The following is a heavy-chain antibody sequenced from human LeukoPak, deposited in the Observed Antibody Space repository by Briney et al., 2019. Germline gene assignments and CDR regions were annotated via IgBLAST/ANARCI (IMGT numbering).Heavy chain of an antibody. D-gene: IGHD2-2*01. Sequence: SETLSLTCAVYGGSFSGYYWSWIRQPPGKGLEWIGEINHSGSTNYNPSLKSRVTISVDTSKNQFSLKLSSVTAADTAVYYCARVTAHCSSTSCYDYFDYWGRGTLVTVSS. CDR1: GGSFSGYY. CDR2: INHSGST. CDR3: ARVTAHCSSTSCYDYFDY. V-gene: IGHV4-34*01. J-gene: IGHJ4*02.